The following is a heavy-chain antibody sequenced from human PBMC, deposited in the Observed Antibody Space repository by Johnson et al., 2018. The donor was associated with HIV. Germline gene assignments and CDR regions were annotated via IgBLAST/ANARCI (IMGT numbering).Heavy chain of an antibody. D-gene: IGHD1-1*01. J-gene: IGHJ3*02. CDR2: IRYDGSDK. CDR3: AKDLNPENWNPDAFDI. CDR1: GFTLSRFG. Sequence: QVQLVESGGGVVQPGGSLRLSCVASGFTLSRFGMHWVRQAPGKGLEWVAFIRYDGSDKYYADSVKGRFTISRDNSKNTLYLQMNSRRAEDTAGYYCAKDLNPENWNPDAFDIWGQGTMVTVSS. V-gene: IGHV3-30*02.